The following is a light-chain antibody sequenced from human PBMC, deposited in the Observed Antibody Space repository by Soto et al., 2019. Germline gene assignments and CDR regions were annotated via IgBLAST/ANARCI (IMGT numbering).Light chain of an antibody. J-gene: IGKJ1*01. CDR1: QSISSY. CDR3: QESYSTPRT. CDR2: AAS. Sequence: DIQMTQSPSSLSASVGDRVTITCRASQSISSYLNWYQQKPGKAPKLLIYAASSLQSGVPPRFSGRGSGTDLPFIIRSLPPEDFATYYCQESYSTPRTFGQGTTVAIK. V-gene: IGKV1-39*01.